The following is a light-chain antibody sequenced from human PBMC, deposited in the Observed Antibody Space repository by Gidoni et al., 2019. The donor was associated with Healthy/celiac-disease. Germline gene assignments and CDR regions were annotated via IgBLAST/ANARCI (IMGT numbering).Light chain of an antibody. CDR3: LQDYNYPRT. CDR2: ATS. Sequence: AIQMTQSPSALSASIGDRVTITCRASQGIRNDLGWYQQKPGKAPKLLIYATSSLQSGVPSRFSGSGSGTDFTLTISSLQPEDFGTYYCLQDYNYPRTFGGGTKVEIK. V-gene: IGKV1-6*01. CDR1: QGIRND. J-gene: IGKJ4*01.